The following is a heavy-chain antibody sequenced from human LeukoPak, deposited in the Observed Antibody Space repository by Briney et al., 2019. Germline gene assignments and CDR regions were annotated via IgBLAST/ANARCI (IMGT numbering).Heavy chain of an antibody. CDR2: IKSRGGGETT. V-gene: IGHV3-15*01. J-gene: IGHJ4*02. CDR3: AWQTKYDFWRMEY. D-gene: IGHD3-3*01. CDR1: GFGFTAAW. Sequence: GGSLRLSCAASGFGFTAAWMSWVRQAPGKGPEWVGRIKSRGGGETTDYAAPVTGRITISRDDSQNTLYLQINGLKIEDTGVYYCAWQTKYDFWRMEYWGLGTLVTVSS.